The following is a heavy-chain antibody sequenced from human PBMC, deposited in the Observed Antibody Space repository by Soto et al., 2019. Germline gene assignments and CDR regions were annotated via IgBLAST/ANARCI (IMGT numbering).Heavy chain of an antibody. CDR1: GYTFTSYT. D-gene: IGHD2-15*01. J-gene: IGHJ6*02. V-gene: IGHV1-3*01. CDR2: MHAGTGNT. Sequence: QVPLVQSGAEVKKPGASVKVSCKASGYTFTSYTMHWLRQAPGQRLEWMGWMHAGTGNTEYSQMFQGRVTISRDTSASTDYMELTSLRSEDTAVYYCASPPPKGSCGGYNCFFYYGMDVWGQGTTVTVPS. CDR3: ASPPPKGSCGGYNCFFYYGMDV.